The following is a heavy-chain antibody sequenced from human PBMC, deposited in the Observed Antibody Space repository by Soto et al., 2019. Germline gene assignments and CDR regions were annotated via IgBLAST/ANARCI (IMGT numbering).Heavy chain of an antibody. D-gene: IGHD2-21*02. CDR3: ARAFRCVGGNDCYSPFDY. J-gene: IGHJ4*02. V-gene: IGHV3-74*01. CDR1: GFTFSSFW. CDR2: INSDGTRT. Sequence: EVQLVESGGGVVQPGGSLRLSCAASGFTFSSFWMYWVRQAPGKGLVCISRINSDGTRTTYADSVKGRFTISRDNAKNTVYLQMNSLRPEDTTVYYCARAFRCVGGNDCYSPFDYCGQGALVTVSS.